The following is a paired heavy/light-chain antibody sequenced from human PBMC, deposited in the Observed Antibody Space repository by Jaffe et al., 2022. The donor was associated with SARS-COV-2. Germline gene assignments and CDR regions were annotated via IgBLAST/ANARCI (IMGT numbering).Heavy chain of an antibody. J-gene: IGHJ2*01. CDR2: ISGSGGTT. D-gene: IGHD2-15*01. Sequence: EVQLLESGGGLVQPGGSLRLSCAASGFTFSNYAMSWVRQAPGKGLEWVSGISGSGGTTYYVDSVKGRITISRDNSKNTLYLQVNSLRAEDTAVYYCAKVLVLLSQFWYFDLWGRGTLVTVSS. CDR1: GFTFSNYA. V-gene: IGHV3-23*01. CDR3: AKVLVLLSQFWYFDL.
Light chain of an antibody. J-gene: IGKJ4*01. V-gene: IGKV1-27*01. Sequence: DIQMTQSPSSLSASVGDRVTITCRASQGISNYLAWYQQKPGKVPNLLIYAASTLQSGVPSRFSGSGSGTDFTLTISSLQPEDVATYYCQKYNSVPPTFGGGTKVEIK. CDR1: QGISNY. CDR3: QKYNSVPPT. CDR2: AAS.